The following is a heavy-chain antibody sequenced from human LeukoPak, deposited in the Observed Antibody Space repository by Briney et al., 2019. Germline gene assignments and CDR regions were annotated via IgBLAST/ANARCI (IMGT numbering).Heavy chain of an antibody. D-gene: IGHD6-13*01. CDR1: AFTFSSYA. Sequence: GGSLRLSCAASAFTFSSYAMHWVRQAPGKGLEWVAVISYDGSNKYYADSVKGRFTISRDNSKNTLYLQMNSLRAEDTAVYYCARFPTKTLGVYYYYYGMDVWGQWTTVTVSS. V-gene: IGHV3-30-3*01. CDR3: ARFPTKTLGVYYYYYGMDV. J-gene: IGHJ6*02. CDR2: ISYDGSNK.